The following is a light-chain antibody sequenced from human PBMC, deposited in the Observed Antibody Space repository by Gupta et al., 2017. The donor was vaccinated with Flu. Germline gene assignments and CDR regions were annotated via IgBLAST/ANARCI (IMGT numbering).Light chain of an antibody. CDR3: GTWDRSLSAVV. CDR2: DDN. Sequence: VTITCAGTSSNIENNYVSWYHHGPAPAPTLLIYDDNRRPSGIPGRFSGTKSGSSATLAIFELQAGDGADYFCGTWDRSLSAVVFGGGTKVTVL. J-gene: IGLJ3*02. CDR1: SSNIENNY. V-gene: IGLV1-51*01.